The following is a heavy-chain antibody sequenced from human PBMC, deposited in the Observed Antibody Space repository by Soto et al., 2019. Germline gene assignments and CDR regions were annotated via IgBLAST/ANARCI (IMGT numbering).Heavy chain of an antibody. CDR2: IHHSGNT. J-gene: IGHJ4*02. D-gene: IGHD1-26*01. CDR3: ARGREMTALVRRYYFDY. Sequence: LSLTCAVSGGSISSGEYSWTWIRQRPGKGLEWIGYIHHSGNTSYNPSLKSRLTISVDMSKNQFSLKLSSVTAADTAVYYCARGREMTALVRRYYFDYWGQGTLVTVSS. V-gene: IGHV4-30-2*05. CDR1: GGSISSGEYS.